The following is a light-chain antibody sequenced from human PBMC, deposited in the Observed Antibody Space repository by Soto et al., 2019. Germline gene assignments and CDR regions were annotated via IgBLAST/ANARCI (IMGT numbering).Light chain of an antibody. Sequence: QSTLTQPASVSGSPGQAITIACTGTSSDVGGYNHVSWYQVHPGKAPRLVIYDVSIRPPAVSDRFSGATSGNTASLTISGLQAEDEADYSCSSYTATRTVVFGGGTKLTVL. J-gene: IGLJ3*02. V-gene: IGLV2-14*03. CDR3: SSYTATRTVV. CDR1: SSDVGGYNH. CDR2: DVS.